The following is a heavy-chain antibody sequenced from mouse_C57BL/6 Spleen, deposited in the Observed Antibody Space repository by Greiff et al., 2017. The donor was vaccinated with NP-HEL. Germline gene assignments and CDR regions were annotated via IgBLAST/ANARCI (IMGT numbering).Heavy chain of an antibody. CDR1: GFTFSSYG. J-gene: IGHJ4*01. CDR3: ARPYYSNYYYYYAMDY. V-gene: IGHV5-6*02. Sequence: EVMLVESGGDLVKPGGSLKLSCAASGFTFSSYGMSWVRQTPDKRLEWVATISSGGSYTYYPDSVKGRFTISRDNAKNTLYLQMSSLKSEDTAMYYCARPYYSNYYYYYAMDYWGQGTSVTVSS. D-gene: IGHD2-5*01. CDR2: ISSGGSYT.